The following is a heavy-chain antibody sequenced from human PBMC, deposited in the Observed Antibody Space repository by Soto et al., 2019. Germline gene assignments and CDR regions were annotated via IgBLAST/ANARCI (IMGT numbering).Heavy chain of an antibody. CDR3: ASGSSWSPAGVWSSGWYYGYFDY. CDR1: GFTFSSYG. CDR2: IWYDGSNK. Sequence: PGGSLRIPCAASGFTFSSYGMHWVRQAPGKGREGVAVIWYDGSNKYYADSVKGRFTISRDNSKNTLYLQMNSLRAEDTAVYYCASGSSWSPAGVWSSGWYYGYFDYWGQGTLVTVSS. V-gene: IGHV3-33*01. D-gene: IGHD6-19*01. J-gene: IGHJ4*02.